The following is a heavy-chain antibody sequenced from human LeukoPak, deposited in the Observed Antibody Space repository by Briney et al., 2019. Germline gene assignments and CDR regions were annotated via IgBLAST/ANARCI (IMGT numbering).Heavy chain of an antibody. CDR2: ISDSVSGGST. V-gene: IGHV3-23*01. D-gene: IGHD5-18*01. CDR1: GFTFNNYA. Sequence: GALRLSCAASGFTFNNYAMTWVRQAPGKGLEWVSTISDSVSGGSTYYADSVKGRFTISRDNSKNTLYLQMNSLRAEDTAVYYCVKDRTGYSYGYFLSPWGQGTLVTVSS. J-gene: IGHJ5*02. CDR3: VKDRTGYSYGYFLSP.